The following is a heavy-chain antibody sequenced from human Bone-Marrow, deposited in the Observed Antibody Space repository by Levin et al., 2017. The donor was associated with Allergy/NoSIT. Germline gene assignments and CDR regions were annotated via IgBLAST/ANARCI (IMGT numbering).Heavy chain of an antibody. CDR2: ISYDGSNK. V-gene: IGHV3-30*18. CDR1: GFTFSSYG. J-gene: IGHJ4*02. Sequence: GESLKISCAASGFTFSSYGMHWVRQAPGKGLEWVAVISYDGSNKYYADSVKGRFTISRDNSKNTLYLQMNSLRAEDTAVYYCAKEEPWIQLWLPYFDYWGQGTLVTVSS. D-gene: IGHD5-18*01. CDR3: AKEEPWIQLWLPYFDY.